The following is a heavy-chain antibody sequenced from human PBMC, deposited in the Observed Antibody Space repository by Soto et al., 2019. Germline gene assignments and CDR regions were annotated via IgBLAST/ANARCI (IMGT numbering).Heavy chain of an antibody. CDR2: IWYDGSNK. Sequence: QVQLVESGGGVVQPGRSLRLSCAASGFTFSSYGMHWVRQAPGKGLEWVAVIWYDGSNKYYADSVKGRFTISRDNSKNTLYMQMHSLRAEDTAVYYCARDGVRTIFGVVNFYGMDVWGQGTTVTVSS. D-gene: IGHD3-3*01. J-gene: IGHJ6*02. V-gene: IGHV3-33*01. CDR1: GFTFSSYG. CDR3: ARDGVRTIFGVVNFYGMDV.